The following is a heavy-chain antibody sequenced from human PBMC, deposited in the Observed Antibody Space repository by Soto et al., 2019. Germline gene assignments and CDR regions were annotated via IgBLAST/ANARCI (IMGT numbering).Heavy chain of an antibody. J-gene: IGHJ6*02. CDR2: ISWNSGSI. V-gene: IGHV3-9*01. Sequence: GGSLRLSCAASGFTFDDYAMHWVRQAPGKGLEWVSGISWNSGSIGYADSVKGRFTISRDNAKNSLYLQMNSLTAEDTALYHCAKDIGWRYDYYYYGMYVWGQGSTVTVSS. CDR1: GFTFDDYA. D-gene: IGHD3-3*01. CDR3: AKDIGWRYDYYYYGMYV.